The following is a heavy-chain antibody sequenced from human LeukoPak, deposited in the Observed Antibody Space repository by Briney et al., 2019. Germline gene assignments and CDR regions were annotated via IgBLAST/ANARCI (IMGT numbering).Heavy chain of an antibody. Sequence: GGSLRLSCAASGFTFSSYGMHWVRQAPGKGLEWVAVISYDGSNKYYADSMKGRFTISRDNSKNTLYLQMNSLRAEDTAVYYCAEDGPSSSWYRNYYYYYMDVWGKGTTVTVSS. J-gene: IGHJ6*03. D-gene: IGHD6-13*01. CDR1: GFTFSSYG. V-gene: IGHV3-30*18. CDR2: ISYDGSNK. CDR3: AEDGPSSSWYRNYYYYYMDV.